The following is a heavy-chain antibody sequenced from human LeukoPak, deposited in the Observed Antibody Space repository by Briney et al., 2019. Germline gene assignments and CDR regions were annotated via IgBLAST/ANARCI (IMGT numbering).Heavy chain of an antibody. J-gene: IGHJ4*02. CDR3: ARGGSAWFGGIDY. D-gene: IGHD3-10*01. CDR1: GFTFSSYS. V-gene: IGHV3-21*04. CDR2: ISSSSSYI. Sequence: GGSLRLSCAASGFTFSSYSMNWVRQAPGKGLEWVSSISSSSSYIYYADSVKGRFTISRDNSKNTLYLQMNSLRVNDTAVYYCARGGSAWFGGIDYWGQGTLVTVSS.